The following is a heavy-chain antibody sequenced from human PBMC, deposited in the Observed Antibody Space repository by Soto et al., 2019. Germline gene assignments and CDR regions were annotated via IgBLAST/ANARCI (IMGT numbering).Heavy chain of an antibody. CDR3: ARPGTDPLHYYYGMDV. J-gene: IGHJ6*02. V-gene: IGHV1-69*13. Sequence: SVKVSCKASGGTFSSYAISWVRQAPGQGLEWMGGIIPIFGTANYAQKFQGRVTITADESTSTAYMELSSLRSEDTAVYYCARPGTDPLHYYYGMDVWGQGTTVTVSS. CDR2: IIPIFGTA. CDR1: GGTFSSYA. D-gene: IGHD1-7*01.